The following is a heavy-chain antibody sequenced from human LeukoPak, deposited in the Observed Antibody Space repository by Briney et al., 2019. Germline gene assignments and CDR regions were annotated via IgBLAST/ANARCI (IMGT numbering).Heavy chain of an antibody. V-gene: IGHV3-9*01. CDR1: GFTFDDYA. CDR2: ISWNSGSI. CDR3: AKDLKYCSSTSCYFGFAFDI. J-gene: IGHJ3*02. D-gene: IGHD2-2*01. Sequence: GGSLRLSCAASGFTFDDYAMHWVRQAPGKGLEWVSGISWNSGSIGYADSVKGRFTISRDNAKNSLYLQMNSLRAEDTALYYCAKDLKYCSSTSCYFGFAFDIWGQGTMVTVSS.